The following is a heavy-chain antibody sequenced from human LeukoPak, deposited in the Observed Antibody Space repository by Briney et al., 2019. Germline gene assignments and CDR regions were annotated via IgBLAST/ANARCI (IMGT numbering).Heavy chain of an antibody. CDR3: ARDGPYYDSSGYYEA. Sequence: GGSLRLSCAASGFTFSSYWMSWVRQAPGKGLGWVANIKQDGSEKYYVDSVKGRFTISRDNAKNSLYLQMNSLRAEDTAVYYCARDGPYYDSSGYYEAWGQGTLVTVSS. CDR1: GFTFSSYW. V-gene: IGHV3-7*04. CDR2: IKQDGSEK. D-gene: IGHD3-22*01. J-gene: IGHJ5*02.